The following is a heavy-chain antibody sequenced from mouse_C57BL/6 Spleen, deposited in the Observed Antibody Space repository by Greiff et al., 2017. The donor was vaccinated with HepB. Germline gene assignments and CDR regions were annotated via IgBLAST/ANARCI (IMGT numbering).Heavy chain of an antibody. J-gene: IGHJ2*01. V-gene: IGHV1-26*01. D-gene: IGHD2-4*01. CDR1: GYTFTDYY. CDR3: ARRGLRRGHYLDF. Sequence: EVQLQQSGPELVKPGASVKISCKASGYTFTDYYMNWVKQSHGKSLEWIGDINPNNGGTSYNQKFKGKATLTVDKSSSTAYMELRSLASEDSAVYYCARRGLRRGHYLDFWGQGTTLTVSS. CDR2: INPNNGGT.